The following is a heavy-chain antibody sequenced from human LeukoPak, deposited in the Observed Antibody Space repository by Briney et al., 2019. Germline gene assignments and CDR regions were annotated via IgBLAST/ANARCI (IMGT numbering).Heavy chain of an antibody. Sequence: GGSLRLSCAASGFTFSSYSMNWVRQAPGKGLEWVSSISSSSSYIYYADSVKGRFTISRDNAKNSLYLQMNSLRAEDTAVYYCARLSDLFGVVDDAAFDIWGQGTMVTVSS. D-gene: IGHD3-3*01. V-gene: IGHV3-21*01. CDR3: ARLSDLFGVVDDAAFDI. CDR2: ISSSSSYI. J-gene: IGHJ3*02. CDR1: GFTFSSYS.